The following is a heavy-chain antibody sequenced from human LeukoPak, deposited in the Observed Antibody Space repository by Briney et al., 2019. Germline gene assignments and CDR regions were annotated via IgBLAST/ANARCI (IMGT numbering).Heavy chain of an antibody. J-gene: IGHJ4*02. CDR2: MNPNSGNT. D-gene: IGHD1-26*01. V-gene: IGHV1-8*03. CDR1: AYTFTSYD. CDR3: ARGVEGATDFDY. Sequence: ASVKVSCKASAYTFTSYDINWVRQATGQGLEWMGWMNPNSGNTGYAQKFQGRVTITRNTSISTAYMELSSLRSEDTAVYYCARGVEGATDFDYWGQGTLVTVSS.